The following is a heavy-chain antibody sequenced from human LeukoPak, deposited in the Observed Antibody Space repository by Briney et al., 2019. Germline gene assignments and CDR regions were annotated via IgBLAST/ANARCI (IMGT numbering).Heavy chain of an antibody. CDR1: GFTFSSYA. D-gene: IGHD4-23*01. J-gene: IGHJ2*01. CDR3: AKNNDYGGSYWYFDL. CDR2: FSGSGGDT. V-gene: IGHV3-23*01. Sequence: GGSLRLSCAASGFTFSSYAMSWVRQAPGKGLEWVSAFSGSGGDTYYADSVKGRFTISRDNSKNTLYLQMNSLRAEDTAVYYCAKNNDYGGSYWYFDLWGRGTLVTVSS.